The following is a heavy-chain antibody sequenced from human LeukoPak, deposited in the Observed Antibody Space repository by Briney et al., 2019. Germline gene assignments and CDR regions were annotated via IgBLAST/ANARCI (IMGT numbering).Heavy chain of an antibody. CDR3: ARGVDYYYDSSGSQVYYFDY. CDR2: ISSSGSTI. Sequence: PGGSLRLSCAASGFTFSSYEMNWVRQAPGKGLEWVSYISSSGSTIYYADSVKGRFTISRDNAKNSLYLQMNSLRAEDTAVYYCARGVDYYYDSSGSQVYYFDYWGQGTLVTVSS. V-gene: IGHV3-48*03. CDR1: GFTFSSYE. J-gene: IGHJ4*02. D-gene: IGHD3-22*01.